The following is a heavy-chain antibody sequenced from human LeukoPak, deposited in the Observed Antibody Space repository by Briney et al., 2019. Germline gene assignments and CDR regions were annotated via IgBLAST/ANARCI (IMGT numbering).Heavy chain of an antibody. V-gene: IGHV3-21*01. CDR2: ISSSGSYI. J-gene: IGHJ4*02. D-gene: IGHD3-22*01. Sequence: GGSLRLSCAASGFTFNSYAMSWVRQAPGKGLEWVSSISSSGSYIYYADSVKGRFNIFRDHAKTSLYLQMDSLRAEDTAVYYCARDSYDSSGYLDYWGQGTLVTVSS. CDR1: GFTFNSYA. CDR3: ARDSYDSSGYLDY.